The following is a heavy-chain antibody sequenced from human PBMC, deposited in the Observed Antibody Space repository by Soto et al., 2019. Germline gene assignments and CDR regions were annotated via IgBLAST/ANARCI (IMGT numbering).Heavy chain of an antibody. V-gene: IGHV1-69*13. D-gene: IGHD2-15*01. CDR3: ARESMDIVVVVAATHDSYYGMDV. CDR2: IIPIFGTA. CDR1: GGTFSSYA. Sequence: PGASVKVSCKASGGTFSSYAISWVRQAPGQGLEWMGGIIPIFGTANYAQKFQGRVTITADESTSTAYMELSSLRSEDTAVYYCARESMDIVVVVAATHDSYYGMDVWGQGTTVTVSS. J-gene: IGHJ6*02.